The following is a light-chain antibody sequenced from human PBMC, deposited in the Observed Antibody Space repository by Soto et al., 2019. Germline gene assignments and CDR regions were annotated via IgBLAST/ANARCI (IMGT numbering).Light chain of an antibody. CDR3: QSYDSSRSGSV. Sequence: QSVLTQPPSVSGAPGQRVTISCTGSSSNIGAGYDVHWYQQLPGTAPKLLIYGNSNRPSGVPDRLSGSKSGTSASLAITGLQDEDEADYYCQSYDSSRSGSVFGGGTKLTVL. J-gene: IGLJ3*02. V-gene: IGLV1-40*01. CDR2: GNS. CDR1: SSNIGAGYD.